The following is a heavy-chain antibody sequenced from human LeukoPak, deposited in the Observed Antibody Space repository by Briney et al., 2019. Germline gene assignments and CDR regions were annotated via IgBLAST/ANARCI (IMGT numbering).Heavy chain of an antibody. CDR3: ARGRVPAAMSGPGWFDP. Sequence: SETLSLTCTVSGGSISSYYWSWIRQPPGKGLEWIGYIYYSGSTNYNPSLKSRVTISVDTSKNQFSLKLSSVTAADTAVYYCARGRVPAAMSGPGWFDPWGQGTLVTVSS. J-gene: IGHJ5*02. CDR1: GGSISSYY. D-gene: IGHD2-2*01. CDR2: IYYSGST. V-gene: IGHV4-59*08.